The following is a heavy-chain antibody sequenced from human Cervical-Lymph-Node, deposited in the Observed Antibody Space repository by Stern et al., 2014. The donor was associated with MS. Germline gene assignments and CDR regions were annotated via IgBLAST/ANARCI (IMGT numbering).Heavy chain of an antibody. D-gene: IGHD3-16*01. CDR3: ARDGGDF. CDR1: GLTFSNSS. CDR2: ISSSSEYI. Sequence: EVQLVESGGGLVKPGGSLRLSCEVSGLTFSNSSMNWFRQAPGKGLEWVSSISSSSEYIYSAASVKGRFTISRDNAKNSLYLQMNSLRVEDTAVYYCARDGGDFWGQGTLVTVSS. V-gene: IGHV3-21*01. J-gene: IGHJ4*02.